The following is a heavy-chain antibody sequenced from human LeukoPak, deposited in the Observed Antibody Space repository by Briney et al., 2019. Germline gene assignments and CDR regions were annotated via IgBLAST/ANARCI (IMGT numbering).Heavy chain of an antibody. J-gene: IGHJ3*02. CDR1: GGSFSGYY. CDR3: AREYSTSSTAFDI. D-gene: IGHD6-6*01. CDR2: INPSGST. V-gene: IGHV4-34*01. Sequence: PSETLSLTCAVYGGSFSGYYWSWIRQPPGKGLEWIGEINPSGSTNYNPSLKSRVTISVDTSKNQFSLKLSSLTAADTAVYYCAREYSTSSTAFDIWGQGTMVTVSS.